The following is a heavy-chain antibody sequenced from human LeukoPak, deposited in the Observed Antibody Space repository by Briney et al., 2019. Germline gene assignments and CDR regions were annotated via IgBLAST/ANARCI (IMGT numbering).Heavy chain of an antibody. CDR1: GGSITRSNYY. J-gene: IGHJ4*02. CDR2: FYYSGST. Sequence: SETLSLTCTVSGGSITRSNYYWGWIRQPPGKGLEWIGSFYYSGSTNYNPSLKSRVTISVDTSNNQFSLKLSSVTAADTAVYYCVYYYGSGSVEYWGQGTLVTVSS. V-gene: IGHV4-39*01. D-gene: IGHD3-10*01. CDR3: VYYYGSGSVEY.